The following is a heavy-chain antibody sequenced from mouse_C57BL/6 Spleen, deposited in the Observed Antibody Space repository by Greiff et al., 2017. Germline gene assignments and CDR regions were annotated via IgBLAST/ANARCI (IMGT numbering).Heavy chain of an antibody. Sequence: VQLQQSVAELVRPGASVKLSCTASGFNIKDYYMHWVKQRTEQGLEWIGRIDPEDGETKYAPKFQGKATITADTSSNTAYLQLSSLTSEDTAVYYCASYYSNSLWYFDVWGTGTTVTVSS. CDR2: IDPEDGET. D-gene: IGHD2-5*01. V-gene: IGHV14-2*01. CDR3: ASYYSNSLWYFDV. CDR1: GFNIKDYY. J-gene: IGHJ1*03.